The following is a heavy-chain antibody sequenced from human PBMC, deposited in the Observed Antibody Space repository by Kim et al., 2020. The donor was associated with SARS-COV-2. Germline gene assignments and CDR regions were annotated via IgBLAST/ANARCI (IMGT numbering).Heavy chain of an antibody. CDR1: GFTFSSYG. J-gene: IGHJ4*02. Sequence: GGSLRLSCAASGFTFSSYGMHWVRQAPGKGLEWVAVIWYDGSNKYYADSVKGRFTISRDNSKNTLYLQMNSLRAEDTAVYYCAKDLGECYFDYWGQGTLVTVSS. CDR3: AKDLGECYFDY. CDR2: IWYDGSNK. V-gene: IGHV3-33*06. D-gene: IGHD3-3*01.